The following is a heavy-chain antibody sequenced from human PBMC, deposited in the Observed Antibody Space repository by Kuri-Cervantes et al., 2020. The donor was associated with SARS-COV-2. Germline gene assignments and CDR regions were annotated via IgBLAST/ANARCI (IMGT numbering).Heavy chain of an antibody. CDR1: GFTFSSYA. D-gene: IGHD4-23*01. CDR2: ISSNGGST. J-gene: IGHJ6*02. Sequence: ESLKISCSASGFTFSSYAMHWVRQAPGKGLEYVSAISSNGGSTYYADSVKGRFIISRDNSKNTLYLQMSSQRAEDTTVYYCARDPVTPGYYYYYGMDVWGQGTTVTVSS. CDR3: ARDPVTPGYYYYYGMDV. V-gene: IGHV3-64D*08.